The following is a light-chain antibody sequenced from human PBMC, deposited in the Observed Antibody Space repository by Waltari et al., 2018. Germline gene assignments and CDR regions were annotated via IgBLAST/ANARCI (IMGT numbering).Light chain of an antibody. CDR3: QSYDHAFPVV. CDR1: GRRLASNS. Sequence: TQPHSVSGSPGETVIISCTGSGRRLASNSVQWYQPRPGRAPAAVIYENNQRPSGVPDRFSGSIDGSSNSASLTISGLQSEDEADYYCQSYDHAFPVVFGGGTKLTVL. J-gene: IGLJ3*02. V-gene: IGLV6-57*02. CDR2: ENN.